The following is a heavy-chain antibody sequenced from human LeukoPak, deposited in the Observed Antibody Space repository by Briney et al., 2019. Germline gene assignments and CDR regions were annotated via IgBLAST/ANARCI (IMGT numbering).Heavy chain of an antibody. CDR3: ARGWRYQLLTY. D-gene: IGHD2-2*01. CDR1: GGSFSGYY. Sequence: SETLSLTCAVYGGSFSGYYWSWIRQPPGKGLEWIGEINHSGSANYNPAIKSRVTISVDTSKNQFPLKLSSVTAADTAVYYCARGWRYQLLTYWGQGTLVTVSS. CDR2: INHSGSA. J-gene: IGHJ4*02. V-gene: IGHV4-34*01.